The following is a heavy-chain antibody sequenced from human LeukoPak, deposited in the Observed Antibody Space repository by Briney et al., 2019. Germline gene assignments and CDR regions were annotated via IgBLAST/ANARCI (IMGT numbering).Heavy chain of an antibody. CDR1: GLTFNTYG. V-gene: IGHV3-30*03. CDR2: ISYGGSNK. D-gene: IGHD3-9*01. CDR3: ASVAGITISRGRLNY. Sequence: PGRSLRLSCAASGLTFNTYGMHWIRQAPGKGLEWVAVISYGGSNKYHTDSVKGRFTISRDNSKDTLYLQMNSLRAEDTAVYYCASVAGITISRGRLNYWGQGTLVTVSS. J-gene: IGHJ4*02.